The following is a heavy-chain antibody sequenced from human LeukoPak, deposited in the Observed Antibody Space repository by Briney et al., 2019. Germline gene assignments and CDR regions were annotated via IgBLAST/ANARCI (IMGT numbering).Heavy chain of an antibody. V-gene: IGHV4-59*01. D-gene: IGHD6-19*01. J-gene: IGHJ4*02. CDR1: GGSISSYY. Sequence: SETLSLTCTVSGGSISSYYWSWTRQPPGKGLEWIGYIYYSGSTNYNPSLKSRVTISVDTSKNQFSLRLSSVTAADTAVYYCARDSSGWPFDYWGQGTLVTVSS. CDR3: ARDSSGWPFDY. CDR2: IYYSGST.